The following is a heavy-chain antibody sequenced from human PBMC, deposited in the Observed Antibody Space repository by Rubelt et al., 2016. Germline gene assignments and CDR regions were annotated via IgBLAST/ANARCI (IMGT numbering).Heavy chain of an antibody. CDR1: GFTFSSYG. J-gene: IGHJ6*02. D-gene: IGHD5-24*01. CDR2: IRYDGSNK. V-gene: IGHV3-30*02. Sequence: QVQLVESGGGVVQPGGSLRLSCAASGFTFSSYGMHWVLQAPGKGLEWVAFIRYDGSNKYYADSVKGRFTISRDNSKNTLYLQMNSLRAEDTAVYYCAKGGDGYNPGYYYYYGMDVWGQGTTVTVSS. CDR3: AKGGDGYNPGYYYYYGMDV.